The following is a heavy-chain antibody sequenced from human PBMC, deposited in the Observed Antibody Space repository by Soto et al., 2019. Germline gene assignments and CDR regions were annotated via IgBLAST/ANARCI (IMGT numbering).Heavy chain of an antibody. CDR3: ARDVGIHHGVDI. D-gene: IGHD5-18*01. V-gene: IGHV4-59*13. J-gene: IGHJ3*02. Sequence: QVRLHESGPGLGEPSETLSLTCTVSTDSFNDYYWSWIRQHPGKGLESIGSISHTGNPNYNPSLESRGNISFDTSTIQFSVSLSGVTAADTAVYYWARDVGIHHGVDIWGQGTLVSVSS. CDR1: TDSFNDYY. CDR2: ISHTGNP.